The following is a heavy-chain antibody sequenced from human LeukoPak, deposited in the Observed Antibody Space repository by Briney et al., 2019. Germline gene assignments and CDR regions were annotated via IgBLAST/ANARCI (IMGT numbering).Heavy chain of an antibody. Sequence: GGSLRLSCAASGFTFSSYSMNWVRQAPGKGLEWVSYISSSSGTIYYADSVKGRFTISRDNAKNSLYLQMNSLRAEDTAVYYCAREVDFLHWGQGTLVTVSS. CDR2: ISSSSGTI. D-gene: IGHD2-15*01. CDR3: AREVDFLH. CDR1: GFTFSSYS. V-gene: IGHV3-48*01. J-gene: IGHJ1*01.